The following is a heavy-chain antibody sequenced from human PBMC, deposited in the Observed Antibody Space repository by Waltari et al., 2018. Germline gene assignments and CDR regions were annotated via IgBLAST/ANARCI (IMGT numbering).Heavy chain of an antibody. CDR2: ISYDGSSQ. CDR3: AREAPFGVVNSFDY. CDR1: GFTFKTYG. D-gene: IGHD3-3*01. Sequence: VQLVESGGGVVQPGRSLRLSCAASGFTFKTYGMHWVRQAPGKGLEWVGVISYDGSSQNYGDFVKSRFSISKNHYKNTLYLQRNSLRGEEKAVYYYAREAPFGVVNSFDYWGQGILATVSS. V-gene: IGHV3-33*01. J-gene: IGHJ4*02.